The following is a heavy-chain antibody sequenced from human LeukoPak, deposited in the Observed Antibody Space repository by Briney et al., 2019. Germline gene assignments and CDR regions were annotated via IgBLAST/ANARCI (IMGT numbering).Heavy chain of an antibody. CDR3: ARGVYLGNGYYFDY. D-gene: IGHD2-8*01. Sequence: SETLSLTCTVSGGSISSYYWNWIRQPAGKGLEWIGHIYTSGSTNYNSSPKSRVTMSVDTSKNQSSVKLNSVIAADTAMYYCARGVYLGNGYYFDYWGQGTLVTVSS. CDR2: IYTSGST. V-gene: IGHV4-4*07. J-gene: IGHJ4*02. CDR1: GGSISSYY.